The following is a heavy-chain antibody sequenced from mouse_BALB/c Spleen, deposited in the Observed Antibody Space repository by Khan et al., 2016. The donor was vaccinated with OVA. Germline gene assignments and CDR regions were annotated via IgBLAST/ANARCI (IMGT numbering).Heavy chain of an antibody. Sequence: QVQLKQSGPELVKPGSSMKMSCKASGYTFTNYVLNWVKQRTGQGLEWIGEIFPGSGGTYYNEKFKGKATLTADKSSNTVYMQRSILTSEDSAVYFCARSGYGSLVYWGQGTTLTVSS. J-gene: IGHJ2*01. CDR2: IFPGSGGT. CDR3: ARSGYGSLVY. D-gene: IGHD1-1*01. CDR1: GYTFTNYV. V-gene: IGHV1-77*01.